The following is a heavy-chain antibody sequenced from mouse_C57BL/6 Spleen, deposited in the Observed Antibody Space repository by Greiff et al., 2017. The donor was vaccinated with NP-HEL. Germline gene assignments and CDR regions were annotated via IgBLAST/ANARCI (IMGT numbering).Heavy chain of an antibody. V-gene: IGHV5-4*01. CDR1: GFTFSSYA. D-gene: IGHD2-3*01. CDR2: ISDGGSYT. Sequence: DVKLVEAGGGLVKPGGSLKLSCAASGFTFSSYAMSWVRQTPEKRLEWVATISDGGSYTYYPDNVKGRFTIYRDNAKNNLYLQMSHLKSEDTAMYYCARDDGSILVAYWGQGTLVTVSA. CDR3: ARDDGSILVAY. J-gene: IGHJ3*01.